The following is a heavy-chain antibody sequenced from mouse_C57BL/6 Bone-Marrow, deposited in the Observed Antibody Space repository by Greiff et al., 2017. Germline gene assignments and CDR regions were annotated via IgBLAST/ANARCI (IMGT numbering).Heavy chain of an antibody. Sequence: QVQLQQPGAELVKPGASVKMSCKASGYTFTSYWITWVKQRPGQGLEWIGDIYPGSGSTNYNEKFKSKATLTVDKSSSTAYMQLSSLTSEDSAFYYLASSTMVTSTGYYFDYWGQGTTLTVSS. CDR2: IYPGSGST. V-gene: IGHV1-55*01. CDR1: GYTFTSYW. J-gene: IGHJ2*01. D-gene: IGHD2-2*01. CDR3: ASSTMVTSTGYYFDY.